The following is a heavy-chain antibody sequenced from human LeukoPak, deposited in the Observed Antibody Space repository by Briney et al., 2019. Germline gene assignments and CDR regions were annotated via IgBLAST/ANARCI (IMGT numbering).Heavy chain of an antibody. CDR2: IYSGGST. V-gene: IGHV3-66*01. D-gene: IGHD3-22*01. CDR3: ARDSSGYYASYYYYGMDV. CDR1: GFTVSSNY. Sequence: PGGSLRLSCAASGFTVSSNYMSWVRQAPGKGLEWVSVIYSGGSTYYADSVKGRFTISRDNSKNTLYLQMNSLRAEDTAVYYCARDSSGYYASYYYYGMDVWGQGTTVTVSS. J-gene: IGHJ6*02.